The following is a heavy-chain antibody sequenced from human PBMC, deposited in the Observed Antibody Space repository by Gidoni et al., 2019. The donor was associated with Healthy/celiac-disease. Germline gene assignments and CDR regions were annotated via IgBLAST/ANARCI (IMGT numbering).Heavy chain of an antibody. CDR2: IYHSGST. J-gene: IGHJ5*02. CDR1: GCSTRSGGYS. CDR3: ARGPVVPAATWFDP. V-gene: IGHV4-30-2*01. D-gene: IGHD2-2*01. Sequence: QLQLQQSGSGLVQPSPTLSLPCAVSGCSTRSGGYSWSWIRQPPGKGLEWIGYIYHSGSTYNNPSLKSRVTRSVDRSKNQFCLKLSSVTAADTAVYYCARGPVVPAATWFDPWGQGTLVTVSS.